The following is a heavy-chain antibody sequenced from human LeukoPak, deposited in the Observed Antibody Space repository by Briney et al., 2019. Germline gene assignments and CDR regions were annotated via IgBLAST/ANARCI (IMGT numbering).Heavy chain of an antibody. CDR1: GFTFSSYS. CDR3: AESDPYGDSLIEI. D-gene: IGHD4-17*01. CDR2: ISSSSSYI. Sequence: GGSLRLSCAASGFTFSSYSMNWVRQAPGKGLEWVSSISSSSSYIYYADSVKGRFTISRDNAKNSLYLQMNSLRAEDTAVYYCAESDPYGDSLIEIWGQGALVTVSS. V-gene: IGHV3-21*01. J-gene: IGHJ4*02.